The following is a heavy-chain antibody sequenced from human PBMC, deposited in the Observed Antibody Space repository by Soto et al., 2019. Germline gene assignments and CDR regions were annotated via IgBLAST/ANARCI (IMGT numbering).Heavy chain of an antibody. CDR2: IYGDDEK. J-gene: IGHJ4*02. CDR3: VHLCTGVCSFDFDS. V-gene: IGHV2-5*02. D-gene: IGHD2-8*02. Sequence: SGPTLVNPTQTLTLTCSFSGVSLRNSEMAVGWIRQPPGKALEWLTLIYGDDEKRYNPSLRSRITITKDTPKNQVVFKMTNMDTVDKGTYYCVHLCTGVCSFDFDSWGQGTLVTVSS. CDR1: GVSLRNSEMA.